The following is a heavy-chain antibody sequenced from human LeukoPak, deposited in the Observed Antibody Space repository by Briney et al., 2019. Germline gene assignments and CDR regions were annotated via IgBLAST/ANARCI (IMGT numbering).Heavy chain of an antibody. D-gene: IGHD2-15*01. J-gene: IGHJ3*01. Sequence: GGSLRLSCVVSGFTFSDYAMSWVRQAPGKGLEWVSSISSSGSYIHYAESVKGRFTISRDSAKNSLNLQMDSLRAEDTAVYYCAREGTIVVGDAFDLWGQGTMVTVSS. CDR2: ISSSGSYI. CDR1: GFTFSDYA. CDR3: AREGTIVVGDAFDL. V-gene: IGHV3-21*01.